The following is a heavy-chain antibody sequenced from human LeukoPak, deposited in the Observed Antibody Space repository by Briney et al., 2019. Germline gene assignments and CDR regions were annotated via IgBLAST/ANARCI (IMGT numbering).Heavy chain of an antibody. CDR1: GFTFSSYA. D-gene: IGHD2-15*01. CDR3: AKCQWGSNWFDP. CDR2: ISGSGGST. Sequence: PGGSLRLSCAASGFTFSSYAMSWVRQAPGKGLEWVSAISGSGGSTYYADSVKGRFTISRDNAKNSLYLQMNSLRAEDTAIYYCAKCQWGSNWFDPWGQGTLVTVSS. J-gene: IGHJ5*02. V-gene: IGHV3-23*01.